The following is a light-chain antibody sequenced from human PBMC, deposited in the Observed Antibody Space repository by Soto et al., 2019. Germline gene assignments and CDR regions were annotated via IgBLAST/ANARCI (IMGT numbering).Light chain of an antibody. J-gene: IGLJ3*02. CDR3: QSADSSGTWV. V-gene: IGLV3-25*03. CDR2: KDS. CDR1: ALPKQY. Sequence: SYELTQPPSVSVSPGQTARITCSGDALPKQYAYWYQQKPGQAPVLVIYKDSERPSGITERFSGSSSGTTVTLPISGVQAEDEADYYCQSADSSGTWVFGGGTQLTVL.